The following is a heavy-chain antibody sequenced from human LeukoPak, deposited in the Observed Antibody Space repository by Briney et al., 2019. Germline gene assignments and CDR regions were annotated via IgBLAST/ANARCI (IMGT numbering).Heavy chain of an antibody. Sequence: GASVKVSCKASGYTFTGYYMHWVRQAPGQGLEWMGWINPNSGGTNYAQKFQGRVTMTRDTSISTAYMELSRLRSDDTAVYYCARDDTGATANYYYYYMDVWGKGTTVTVSS. CDR1: GYTFTGYY. J-gene: IGHJ6*03. D-gene: IGHD1-26*01. V-gene: IGHV1-2*02. CDR2: INPNSGGT. CDR3: ARDDTGATANYYYYYMDV.